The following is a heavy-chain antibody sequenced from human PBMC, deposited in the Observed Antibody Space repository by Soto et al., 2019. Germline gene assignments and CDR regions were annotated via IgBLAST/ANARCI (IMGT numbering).Heavy chain of an antibody. CDR2: TIPIFGTA. J-gene: IGHJ4*02. CDR3: ATDRGITGTTDY. CDR1: GGTFSSYA. V-gene: IGHV1-69*13. Sequence: SVKVSCKASGGTFSSYAISWVRQAPGQGLEWMGGTIPIFGTANYAQKFQGRVTITADESTSTAYMELSSLRSEDTAVYYCATDRGITGTTDYWGQGTLVTVSS. D-gene: IGHD1-7*01.